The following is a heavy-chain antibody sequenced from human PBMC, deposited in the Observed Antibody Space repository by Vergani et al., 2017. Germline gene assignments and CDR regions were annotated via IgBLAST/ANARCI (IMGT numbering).Heavy chain of an antibody. V-gene: IGHV1-69*04. Sequence: QVQLVQSGAEVKKPGSSVKVSCKASGGTFSSYAISWVRQAPGQGLEWMGRIIPILGIANYAQKFQGRVTITADKSTSTAYMELSSLRSEDTAVYYCARDIGIAARRRDFDYWGQGTLVTVSS. CDR3: ARDIGIAARRRDFDY. CDR1: GGTFSSYA. J-gene: IGHJ4*02. D-gene: IGHD6-6*01. CDR2: IIPILGIA.